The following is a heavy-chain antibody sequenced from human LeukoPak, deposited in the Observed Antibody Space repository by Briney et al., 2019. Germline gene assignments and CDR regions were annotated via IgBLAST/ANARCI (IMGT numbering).Heavy chain of an antibody. CDR1: GFTFSSYS. V-gene: IGHV3-21*05. J-gene: IGHJ4*02. D-gene: IGHD6-6*01. CDR2: ISSSSSYI. Sequence: GGSLRLSCAASGFTFSSYSMNWVRQAPWKGLEWVSYISSSSSYIYYADSVKGRFTISRDNSKNTLYLQMNSLRAEDTAVYYCATAARRNDYWGQGTLVTVSS. CDR3: ATAARRNDY.